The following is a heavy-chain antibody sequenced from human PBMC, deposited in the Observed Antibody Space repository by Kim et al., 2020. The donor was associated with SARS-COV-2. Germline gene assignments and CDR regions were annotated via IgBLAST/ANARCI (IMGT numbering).Heavy chain of an antibody. V-gene: IGHV4-39*01. CDR2: IYYSGST. J-gene: IGHJ4*02. CDR1: GGSISSSSYY. D-gene: IGHD3-9*01. CDR3: ARGVGYYDILTGYYGDYDFDY. Sequence: SETLSLTCTVSGGSISSSSYYWGWIRQPPGKGLEWIGSIYYSGSTYYNPSLKSRVTISVDTSKNQFSLKLSSVTAADTAVYYCARGVGYYDILTGYYGDYDFDYWGQGTLVTVSS.